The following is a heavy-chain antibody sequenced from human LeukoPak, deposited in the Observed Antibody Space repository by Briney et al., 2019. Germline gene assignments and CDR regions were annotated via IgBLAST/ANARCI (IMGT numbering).Heavy chain of an antibody. CDR2: INAGNGNT. CDR1: GYTFTSYA. CDR3: ARGYYDSSGYYPTDY. Sequence: ASVKVSCKASGYTFTSYAMHWVRQAPGQRLEWMGWINAGNGNTKYSQKFQGRVTITRDTSASTAYMELSSLRSEDTAVYYCARGYYDSSGYYPTDYWGQGTLVTVSS. V-gene: IGHV1-3*01. J-gene: IGHJ4*02. D-gene: IGHD3-22*01.